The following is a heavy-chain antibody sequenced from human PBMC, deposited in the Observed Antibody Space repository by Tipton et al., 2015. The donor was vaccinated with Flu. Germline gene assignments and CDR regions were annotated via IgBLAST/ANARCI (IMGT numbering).Heavy chain of an antibody. CDR1: EFTFSLYG. CDR2: IWHDGSNR. J-gene: IGHJ4*02. CDR3: AKGHHSGRGLYYFDY. Sequence: SLRLSCAASEFTFSLYGMHWVRQAPGKGLEWLTFIWHDGSNRYYADSVRGRFTVSRDNSKNTLYLQMNSLRAEDTAVYYCAKGHHSGRGLYYFDYWGQGTLVTVSS. D-gene: IGHD1-26*01. V-gene: IGHV3-30*02.